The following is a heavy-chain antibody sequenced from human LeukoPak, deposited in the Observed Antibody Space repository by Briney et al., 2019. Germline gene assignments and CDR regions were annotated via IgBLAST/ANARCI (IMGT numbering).Heavy chain of an antibody. CDR2: IYHSGCT. V-gene: IGHV4-38-2*02. J-gene: IGHJ4*02. D-gene: IGHD5-18*01. Sequence: RSSETLSLTCTVSGYSISSGYYWGWIRQPPGKGLEWIGSIYHSGCTYYNPSLKSRVTISVDTSKNQFSLKLSSVTAADTAVYYCAREGGYGQHIDYWGQGTLVTVSS. CDR3: AREGGYGQHIDY. CDR1: GYSISSGYY.